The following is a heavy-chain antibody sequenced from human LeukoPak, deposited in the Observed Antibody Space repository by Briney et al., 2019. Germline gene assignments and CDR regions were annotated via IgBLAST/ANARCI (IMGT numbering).Heavy chain of an antibody. CDR1: GGSFSGYY. CDR2: INHSGST. CDR3: ARAQRDFWSGYYTIGHYYLDY. J-gene: IGHJ4*02. Sequence: SETLSLTCAVYGGSFSGYYWSWIRQPPGKGLEWIGEINHSGSTNYNPSLKSRVTISVDTSKDQFSLKLSSVTAADTAVYYCARAQRDFWSGYYTIGHYYLDYWGQGTLVTVSS. V-gene: IGHV4-34*01. D-gene: IGHD3-3*01.